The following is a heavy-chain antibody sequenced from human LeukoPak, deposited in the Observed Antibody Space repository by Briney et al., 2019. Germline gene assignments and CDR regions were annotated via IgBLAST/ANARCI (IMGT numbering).Heavy chain of an antibody. Sequence: ASVNVSCMASGYTFTSYGISWVRQAPGQGREWMGWISAYNGNTNYAQKLQGRGTMTTDTSTSTDYMELRSMRSDDTAVYYCARGSVYGSDQDAYPWGQGTLVTVSS. CDR1: GYTFTSYG. CDR3: ARGSVYGSDQDAYP. D-gene: IGHD3-10*01. CDR2: ISAYNGNT. V-gene: IGHV1-18*01. J-gene: IGHJ5*02.